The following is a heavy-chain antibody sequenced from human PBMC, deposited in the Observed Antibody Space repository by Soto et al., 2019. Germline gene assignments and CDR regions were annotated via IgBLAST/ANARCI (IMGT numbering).Heavy chain of an antibody. CDR3: ARRTAVDFWSGPSRYWVY. J-gene: IGHJ4*02. Sequence: PSEPLSLTCTVYCGSISSYYWSWIRQPPGKGLEWIGYIYYSGSTNYNPSLKSRVTISVDTSKNQFSLRLSSVTAADTAVYYCARRTAVDFWSGPSRYWVYWCQGHLFT. D-gene: IGHD3-3*01. CDR1: CGSISSYY. V-gene: IGHV4-59*01. CDR2: IYYSGST.